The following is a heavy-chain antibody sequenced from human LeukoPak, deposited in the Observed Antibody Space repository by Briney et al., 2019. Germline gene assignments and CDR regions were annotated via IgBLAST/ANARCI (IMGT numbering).Heavy chain of an antibody. CDR1: GGSISSDNYY. D-gene: IGHD6-6*01. Sequence: SETLSLTCTVSGGSISSDNYYWSWIRQPAGEGLEWIGRIYSSGSTNYNPSFKSRVTISADTSKNQFSLKLSSVTAADTAVYYCARSFLSIAAHKGYYMDVWGKGTTVTVSS. V-gene: IGHV4-61*02. CDR3: ARSFLSIAAHKGYYMDV. CDR2: IYSSGST. J-gene: IGHJ6*03.